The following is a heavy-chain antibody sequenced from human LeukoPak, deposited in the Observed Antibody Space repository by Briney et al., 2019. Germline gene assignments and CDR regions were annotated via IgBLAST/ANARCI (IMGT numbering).Heavy chain of an antibody. D-gene: IGHD3-16*01. Sequence: ASVTVSCTASGYTFTSYDINWVRQATGQGLEWMGWMNPNSGNTGYAQKFQGRVTMTRNTSTSTVYMELSSLRSEDTAVYYCARDLGGHYGMDVWGQGTTVTVSS. V-gene: IGHV1-8*01. CDR3: ARDLGGHYGMDV. CDR1: GYTFTSYD. CDR2: MNPNSGNT. J-gene: IGHJ6*02.